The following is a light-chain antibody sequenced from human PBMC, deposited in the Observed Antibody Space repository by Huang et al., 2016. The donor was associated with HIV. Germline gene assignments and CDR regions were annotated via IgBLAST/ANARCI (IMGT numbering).Light chain of an antibody. CDR3: QQRSSWPRVT. CDR2: DAS. V-gene: IGKV3-11*01. J-gene: IGKJ4*01. CDR1: QSVSRF. Sequence: EIVLTQSPATLSLSPGERATLSCRASQSVSRFLAWYQQKAGQAPRLLIYDASNRAIDIPARFRGSGSGTEFTLTISSLEPEDFAVYYCQQRSSWPRVTFGGGTKVELK.